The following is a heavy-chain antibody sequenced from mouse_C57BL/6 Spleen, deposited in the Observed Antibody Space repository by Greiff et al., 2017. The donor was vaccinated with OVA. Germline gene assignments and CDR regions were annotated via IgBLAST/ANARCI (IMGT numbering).Heavy chain of an antibody. J-gene: IGHJ2*01. D-gene: IGHD1-1*01. CDR1: GYTFTSYW. V-gene: IGHV1-61*01. CDR3: ARGALYYGSSSYYFDY. Sequence: QVQLQQPGAELVRPGSSVKLSCKASGYTFTSYWMDWVKQRPGQGLEWIGNIYPSDSETHYNQKFKDKATLTVDKSSSTAYMQLSSLTSEDSAVYYCARGALYYGSSSYYFDYWGQGTTLTVSS. CDR2: IYPSDSET.